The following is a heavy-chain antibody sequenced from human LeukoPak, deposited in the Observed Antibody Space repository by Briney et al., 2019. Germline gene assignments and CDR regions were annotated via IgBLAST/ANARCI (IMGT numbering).Heavy chain of an antibody. CDR1: GGTFSSYA. CDR3: ASRGHYYDSSGYYYRRSPTRYYGMDV. CDR2: IIPILGIA. J-gene: IGHJ6*02. V-gene: IGHV1-69*04. Sequence: ASVKVSCKASGGTFSSYAISWVRQAPGQGLEWMGRIIPILGIANYAQKFQGRVTITADKSTSTAYMELSSLRSEDTAVYYCASRGHYYDSSGYYYRRSPTRYYGMDVWGQGTTVTVSS. D-gene: IGHD3-22*01.